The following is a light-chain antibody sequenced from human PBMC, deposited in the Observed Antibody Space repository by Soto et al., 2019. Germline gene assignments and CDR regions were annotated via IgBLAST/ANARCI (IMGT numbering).Light chain of an antibody. Sequence: GVPNRFSGSKSGNTATLTISGLLTEDEADYYCGSYASATPIFGGGTKLTVL. CDR3: GSYASATPI. J-gene: IGLJ2*01. V-gene: IGLV2-14*01.